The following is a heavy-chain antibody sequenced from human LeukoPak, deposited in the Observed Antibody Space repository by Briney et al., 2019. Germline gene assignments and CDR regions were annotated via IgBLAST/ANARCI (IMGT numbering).Heavy chain of an antibody. Sequence: GTSVKVSCKASGFTFTSSAVQWVRQARGQRLEWIGWIVVGSGNTNYAQKFQERVTITRDMSTSTAYMELSSLRSEDTAVYHCAAETTPSAFDIWGQGTMVTVSS. CDR3: AAETTPSAFDI. CDR1: GFTFTSSA. V-gene: IGHV1-58*01. CDR2: IVVGSGNT. J-gene: IGHJ3*02. D-gene: IGHD4-17*01.